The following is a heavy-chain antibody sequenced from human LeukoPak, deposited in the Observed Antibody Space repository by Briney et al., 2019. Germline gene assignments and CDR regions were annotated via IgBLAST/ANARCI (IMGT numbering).Heavy chain of an antibody. CDR2: IYPSGGT. CDR3: ARGLGVAAADS. J-gene: IGHJ4*02. Sequence: PSETLSLTCSVSGGSIKSYYWSWVRQAAGKGLEWIGRIYPSGGTNYNPSLKSRVNMSEDTSKNHFSLSLRSVTAADTAVYYCARGLGVAAADSWGQGILVTVSS. D-gene: IGHD6-13*01. V-gene: IGHV4-4*07. CDR1: GGSIKSYY.